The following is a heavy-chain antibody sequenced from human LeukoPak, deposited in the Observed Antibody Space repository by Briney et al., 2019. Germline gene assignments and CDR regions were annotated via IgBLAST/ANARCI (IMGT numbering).Heavy chain of an antibody. V-gene: IGHV3-30-3*01. CDR2: ISYDGSNK. J-gene: IGHJ4*02. CDR3: ARGQLRLTDY. CDR1: GFTFGDYA. D-gene: IGHD5-12*01. Sequence: GGSLRLSCTASGFTFGDYAMSWFRQAPGKGLEWVAVISYDGSNKYYADSVKGRFTISRDNPKNTLYLEMNSLRAEDTAVYYCARGQLRLTDYWGQGTLVTVSS.